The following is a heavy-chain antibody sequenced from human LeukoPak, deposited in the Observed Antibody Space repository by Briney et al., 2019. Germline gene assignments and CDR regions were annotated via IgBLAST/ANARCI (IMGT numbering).Heavy chain of an antibody. CDR3: AKELHGSGNYAFDY. Sequence: GGSLRLSCAASGFTFSSYAMSWVRQAPGRGLEWVSTVSVYGGTTYYADSVKGRFTISRDNSKNTLYLQMNSLRPEDAAVYFCAKELHGSGNYAFDYWGQGTLVTVSS. J-gene: IGHJ4*02. V-gene: IGHV3-23*01. CDR1: GFTFSSYA. CDR2: VSVYGGTT. D-gene: IGHD3-10*01.